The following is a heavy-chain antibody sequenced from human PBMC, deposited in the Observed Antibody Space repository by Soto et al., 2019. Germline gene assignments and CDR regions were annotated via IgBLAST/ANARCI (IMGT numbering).Heavy chain of an antibody. CDR2: IIPIFGTA. CDR1: GGTFSSYA. CDR3: AREGGYCSGGSCFSGLGWFDP. Sequence: QVQLVQSGAEVKKPGSSVKVSCKASGGTFSSYAISWVRQAPGQGLEWMGGIIPIFGTANYAQKFQGRVTIAAAESTSAADGALGSLGSEDTAVYYCAREGGYCSGGSCFSGLGWFDPWGQGTLVTVSS. J-gene: IGHJ5*02. D-gene: IGHD2-15*01. V-gene: IGHV1-69*12.